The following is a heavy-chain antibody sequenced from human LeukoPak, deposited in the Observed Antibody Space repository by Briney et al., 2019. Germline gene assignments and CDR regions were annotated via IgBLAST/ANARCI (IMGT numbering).Heavy chain of an antibody. CDR2: ISGSGGST. V-gene: IGHV3-23*01. J-gene: IGHJ4*02. CDR1: GFTFSSYA. Sequence: GGSLRLSCAASGFTFSSYAMSWVRQAPGKGLEWVSAISGSGGSTFYAGSVKGRFTLSRDNSKNTLYLQMNSLRAEDTAVYYCAKDIPGYSSGSFDYGGRGTLVSVSS. CDR3: AKDIPGYSSGSFDY. D-gene: IGHD6-19*01.